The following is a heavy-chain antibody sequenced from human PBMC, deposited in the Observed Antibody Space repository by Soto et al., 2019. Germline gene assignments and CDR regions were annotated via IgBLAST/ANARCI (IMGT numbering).Heavy chain of an antibody. J-gene: IGHJ5*01. V-gene: IGHV1-3*01. CDR1: GYTFTSYA. CDR2: INAGNGNT. Sequence: ASVKVSCKASGYTFTSYAMHWVRQAPGQRLEWMGWINAGNGNTKYSQKFQGRVTITRDTSASTAYMELSSLRSEDTAVYYCARDEYSSSWPRGGWFDSWGQGTLVTVSS. D-gene: IGHD6-13*01. CDR3: ARDEYSSSWPRGGWFDS.